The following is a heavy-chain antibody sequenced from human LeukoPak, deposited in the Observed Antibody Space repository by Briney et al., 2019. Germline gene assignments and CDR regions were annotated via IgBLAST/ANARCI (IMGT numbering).Heavy chain of an antibody. J-gene: IGHJ4*02. D-gene: IGHD5-24*01. CDR1: GFTFSDYY. CDR3: ARDPTEMATAYFDY. V-gene: IGHV3-11*04. CDR2: ISSSGSTI. Sequence: GGSLRLSCAASGFTFSDYYMSWIRQAPGKGLEWVSYISSSGSTIYYADSVKGRFTTSRDNAKNSLYLQMNGLRAEDTAVYYCARDPTEMATAYFDYWGQGTLVTVSS.